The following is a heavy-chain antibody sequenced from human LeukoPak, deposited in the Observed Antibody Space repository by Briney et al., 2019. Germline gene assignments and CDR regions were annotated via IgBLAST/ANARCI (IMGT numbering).Heavy chain of an antibody. CDR3: AKFPNYYDSSDDAFDI. CDR1: GFTFSSYA. D-gene: IGHD3-22*01. J-gene: IGHJ3*02. Sequence: GGSLRLSCAASGFTFSSYAMHWVRQAPGKGLEYVSAISSNGGSTYYANSVKGRFTISRDNSKNTLYLQMNSLRAEDTAVYYCAKFPNYYDSSDDAFDIWGQGTMVTVSS. CDR2: ISSNGGST. V-gene: IGHV3-64*01.